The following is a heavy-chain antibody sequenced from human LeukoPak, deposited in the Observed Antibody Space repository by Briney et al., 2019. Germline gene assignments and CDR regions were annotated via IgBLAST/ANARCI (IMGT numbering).Heavy chain of an antibody. D-gene: IGHD3-16*02. CDR1: GFNFSNYW. J-gene: IGHJ4*02. CDR2: IARDGSDK. V-gene: IGHV3-7*01. CDR3: AGSLVI. Sequence: GGSLRLSCAASGFNFSNYWMSWVRQAPGKGLEWVANIARDGSDKYYMDSVWGRFTISRDNTRNSVSLQMDSLRVDDTAMYYCAGSLVIRGQGTLVTVSS.